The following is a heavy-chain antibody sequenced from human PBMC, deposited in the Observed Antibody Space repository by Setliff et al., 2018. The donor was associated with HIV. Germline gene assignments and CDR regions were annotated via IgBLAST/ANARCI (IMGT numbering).Heavy chain of an antibody. CDR3: ARGRVGAARCYFDY. CDR2: IYYSGST. Sequence: SETLSLTCTVSGGSISSNYWSWMRQPPGKGLEWIGHIYYSGSTNYNPSLKSRVTISVDTSKNQFSLKLSSVTAADTAVYYCARGRVGAARCYFDYWGQGTLVTVSS. D-gene: IGHD6-6*01. J-gene: IGHJ4*02. V-gene: IGHV4-59*12. CDR1: GGSISSNY.